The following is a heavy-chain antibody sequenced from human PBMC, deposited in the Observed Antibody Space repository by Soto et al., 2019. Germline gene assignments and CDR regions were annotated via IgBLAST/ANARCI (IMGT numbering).Heavy chain of an antibody. V-gene: IGHV4-30-2*01. J-gene: IGHJ4*02. CDR2: IYHSGST. Sequence: SETLSLTCAVSGGSISSGGYSWSWIRQPPGKGLEWIGYIYHSGSTYYNPSLKSRVTISVDRSKNQFSLKLSSVTAADTAVYYCASSLDYYGSSGYYFDYWGQGTLVTLSS. CDR3: ASSLDYYGSSGYYFDY. CDR1: GGSISSGGYS. D-gene: IGHD3-22*01.